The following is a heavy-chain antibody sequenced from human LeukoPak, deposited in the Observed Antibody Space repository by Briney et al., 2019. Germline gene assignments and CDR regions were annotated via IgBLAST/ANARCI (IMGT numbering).Heavy chain of an antibody. Sequence: GGSLRLSCETSGFTFRTCGVHWVRQAPGKGLEWVALMSSDAIKTYYADSVKGRFSISRDSSKDTLYLQTNSLRAEDTAVYYCAKDHAGSGRAFESWGQGTLVTVSS. D-gene: IGHD2-15*01. V-gene: IGHV3-30*04. CDR3: AKDHAGSGRAFES. CDR1: GFTFRTCG. CDR2: MSSDAIKT. J-gene: IGHJ4*02.